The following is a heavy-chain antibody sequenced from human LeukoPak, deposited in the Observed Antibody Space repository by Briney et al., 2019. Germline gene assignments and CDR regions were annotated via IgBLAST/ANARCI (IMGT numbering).Heavy chain of an antibody. J-gene: IGHJ4*02. V-gene: IGHV4-34*10. D-gene: IGHD3-22*01. Sequence: SETLSLTCAVYGGSFSGYYWNWIRQPPGKGLEWIGEINHSGRTNYNPSLKGRITMSVDTSKNQFSLKLSSVTAADTAVYYCRADTSGYYYPDYWGQGTLVTVSS. CDR1: GGSFSGYY. CDR3: RADTSGYYYPDY. CDR2: INHSGRT.